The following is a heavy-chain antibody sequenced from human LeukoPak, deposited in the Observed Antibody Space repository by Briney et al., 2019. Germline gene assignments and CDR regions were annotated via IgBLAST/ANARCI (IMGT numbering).Heavy chain of an antibody. CDR3: ARDRSPYTTSAHYLDY. CDR1: GFTFSSYS. Sequence: GGSLRLSCAAAGFTFSSYSMNWVRQAPGKGLEWISYISGRTGTMYYADSVQGRFTISRDNAKNSLYLQLNSLRDEDTAVYYCARDRSPYTTSAHYLDYWGQGTLVTVSS. CDR2: ISGRTGTM. J-gene: IGHJ4*02. D-gene: IGHD2/OR15-2a*01. V-gene: IGHV3-48*02.